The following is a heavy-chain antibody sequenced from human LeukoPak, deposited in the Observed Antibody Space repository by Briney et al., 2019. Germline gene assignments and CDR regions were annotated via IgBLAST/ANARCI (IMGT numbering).Heavy chain of an antibody. V-gene: IGHV3-74*01. CDR3: VRDRYYVTEQ. D-gene: IGHD3-16*01. CDR2: IHSDGSTT. J-gene: IGHJ4*02. CDR1: GFTFSSTW. Sequence: GGSLRLSCAASGFTFSSTWMHWFRQVPGKGPVWVSRIHSDGSTTIYADSVKGRLTISRDNARNTLYLQMNSLRAEDTAVYYCVRDRYYVTEQWGQGNLVTVSS.